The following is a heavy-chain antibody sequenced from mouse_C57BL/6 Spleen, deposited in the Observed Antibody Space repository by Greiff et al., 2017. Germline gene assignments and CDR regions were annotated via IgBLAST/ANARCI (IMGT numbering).Heavy chain of an antibody. V-gene: IGHV1-64*01. Sequence: VQLQQSGAELVKPGASVKLSCKASGYTFTSYWMHWVKQRPGKGLEWIGTIHPSGGNTNYNGKFKSKATLTADKSSSTAYMQLSILTSEDSAVYYCASGRLGRSYDFDYWGQGTSLTVSS. D-gene: IGHD4-1*01. CDR1: GYTFTSYW. CDR2: IHPSGGNT. J-gene: IGHJ4*01. CDR3: ASGRLGRSYDFDY.